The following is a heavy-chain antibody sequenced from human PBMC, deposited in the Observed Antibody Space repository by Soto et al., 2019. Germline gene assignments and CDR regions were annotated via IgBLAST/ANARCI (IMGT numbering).Heavy chain of an antibody. D-gene: IGHD3-3*01. CDR1: GGSISTYY. Sequence: QVQLQESGPGLAKPSETLSLTCTVSGGSISTYYWSWIRQPPGKGLEWIGYIYYSGSTNYNPSLNSRVTIPVDTSKNQFSLKLSSVTAADTAVYYCARGGWRPIDYWGQGTLVTVSS. CDR3: ARGGWRPIDY. CDR2: IYYSGST. J-gene: IGHJ4*02. V-gene: IGHV4-59*08.